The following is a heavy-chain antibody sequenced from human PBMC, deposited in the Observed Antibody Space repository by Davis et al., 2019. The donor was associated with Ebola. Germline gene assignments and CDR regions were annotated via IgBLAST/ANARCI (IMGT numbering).Heavy chain of an antibody. CDR2: INGKTGST. J-gene: IGHJ4*02. D-gene: IGHD2-15*01. V-gene: IGHV3-23*01. CDR3: AKADIGGSFWGYFDS. Sequence: PGGSLRLSCAASGFTFSSFAMSWVRQAPGEGLEWVSTINGKTGSTYYPDSVKGRFTISRDDSKNTLYLQMNSLRAEDAAVYCAKADIGGSFWGYFDSWGQGTLVTVSS. CDR1: GFTFSSFA.